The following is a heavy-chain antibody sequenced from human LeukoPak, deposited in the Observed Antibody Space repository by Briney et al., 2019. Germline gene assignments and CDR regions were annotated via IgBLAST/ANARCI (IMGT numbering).Heavy chain of an antibody. V-gene: IGHV3-21*01. CDR2: ISTSGRYF. D-gene: IGHD5-12*01. Sequence: GGSLRLSCAASGFTFSSYTMNWVRRAPGKGLEWVSSISTSGRYFFYGDSVKGRFTISRDHSKNSLYLQLNSLRAEDTAVYYCARSQVHLASSYYYYGMDVWGQGTTVTVSS. J-gene: IGHJ6*02. CDR3: ARSQVHLASSYYYYGMDV. CDR1: GFTFSSYT.